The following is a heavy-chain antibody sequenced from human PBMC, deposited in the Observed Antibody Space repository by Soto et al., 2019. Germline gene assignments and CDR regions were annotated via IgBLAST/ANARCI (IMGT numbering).Heavy chain of an antibody. CDR2: IKQDGSVK. V-gene: IGHV3-7*03. D-gene: IGHD1-26*01. CDR3: ARDQEGGYSFSH. CDR1: GFTFTSFW. J-gene: IGHJ4*02. Sequence: XGSLRLSCAAAGFTFTSFWMYWVRQAPGKGLEWVANIKQDGSVKSYVDSVKGRFTISRDNAKNSLYLQMNSLRAEDTAVYYCARDQEGGYSFSHWGQGTLVTVSS.